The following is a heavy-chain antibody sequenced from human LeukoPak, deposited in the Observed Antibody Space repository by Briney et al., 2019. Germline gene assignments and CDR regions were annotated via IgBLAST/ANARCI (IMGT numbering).Heavy chain of an antibody. CDR2: MNPNSGNT. V-gene: IGHV1-8*01. D-gene: IGHD3-3*01. Sequence: ASVKVSCKASGYTFTSYDISWVRQATGQGLEWMGWMNPNSGNTGYAQKFQGRVTMTRNTSISTAYMELSSLRSEDTAVYYCARGPSDFWSGYYSRGWFDPWGQGTLVTVSS. CDR1: GYTFTSYD. J-gene: IGHJ5*02. CDR3: ARGPSDFWSGYYSRGWFDP.